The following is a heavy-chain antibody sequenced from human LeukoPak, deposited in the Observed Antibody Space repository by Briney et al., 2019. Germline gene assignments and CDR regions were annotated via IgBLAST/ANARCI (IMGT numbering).Heavy chain of an antibody. CDR2: FYYSGST. CDR1: GDSITNSNYY. D-gene: IGHD5-12*01. CDR3: ARTTEGYAGGPGYSYYYYTGV. Sequence: SETLSLTCSVSGDSITNSNYYWGWIRQPPGKGLEWIGSFYYSGSTHYNPSLKSRVTISVDTSKNQVSLKLRSVTAADTAVYYCARTTEGYAGGPGYSYYYYTGVWGKGTTVTISS. J-gene: IGHJ6*03. V-gene: IGHV4-39*07.